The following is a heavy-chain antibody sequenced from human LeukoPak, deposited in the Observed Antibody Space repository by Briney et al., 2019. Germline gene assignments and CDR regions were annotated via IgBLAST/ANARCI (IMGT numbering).Heavy chain of an antibody. D-gene: IGHD1-26*01. CDR2: INPNSGGT. J-gene: IGHJ5*02. Sequence: ASVKVSCKASGYTFTGYYMHWVRQAPGQGLEWMGRINPNSGGTNYAQKFQGRVTMTRDTSISTAYMELSRLRSDDTAVYYCARDARYSGSYYVGYWFDPWGQGNLVTVSS. CDR1: GYTFTGYY. CDR3: ARDARYSGSYYVGYWFDP. V-gene: IGHV1-2*06.